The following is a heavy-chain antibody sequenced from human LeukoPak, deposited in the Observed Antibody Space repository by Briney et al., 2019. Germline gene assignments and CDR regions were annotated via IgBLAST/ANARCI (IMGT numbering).Heavy chain of an antibody. J-gene: IGHJ4*02. CDR3: ARDRYFDY. V-gene: IGHV4-38-2*02. Sequence: PSETLSLACTVSGYSISSGYYWGWIRQPPGKGLEWIGSIYHSGSTYYNPSLKSRVAISVDTSKNQFSLKLSSVTAADTAVYYCARDRYFDYWGQGTLVTVSS. CDR1: GYSISSGYY. CDR2: IYHSGST.